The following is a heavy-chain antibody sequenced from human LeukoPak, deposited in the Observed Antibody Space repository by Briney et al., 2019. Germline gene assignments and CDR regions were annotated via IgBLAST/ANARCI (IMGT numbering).Heavy chain of an antibody. CDR2: IKQDGSEK. V-gene: IGHV3-7*01. Sequence: PGGSLRLSCTASGFTFSSYWMSWVRQAPGKGLEWVASIKQDGSEKYYVDSVKGRFTISRVHSKNTLYLQMKSLRAEDTAVYYCARELEIAVAGTLGYWGQGTLVTVSS. D-gene: IGHD6-19*01. CDR1: GFTFSSYW. J-gene: IGHJ4*02. CDR3: ARELEIAVAGTLGY.